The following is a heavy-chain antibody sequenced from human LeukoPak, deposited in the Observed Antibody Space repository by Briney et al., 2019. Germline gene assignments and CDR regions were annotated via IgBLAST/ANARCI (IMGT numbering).Heavy chain of an antibody. D-gene: IGHD2-2*01. V-gene: IGHV4-34*01. Sequence: SETLSLTCAVYGGSFSGYYWSWIRRPPGKGLEWIGEINHSGSTNYNPSLKSRVTISVDTSKNQFSLKLSSVTAADTAVYYCASLPRGVRYCSSTSCYRDYYGMDVWGQGTTVTVSS. CDR2: INHSGST. J-gene: IGHJ6*02. CDR3: ASLPRGVRYCSSTSCYRDYYGMDV. CDR1: GGSFSGYY.